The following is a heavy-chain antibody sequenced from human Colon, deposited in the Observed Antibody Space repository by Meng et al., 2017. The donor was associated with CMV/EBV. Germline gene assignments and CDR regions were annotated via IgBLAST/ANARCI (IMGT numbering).Heavy chain of an antibody. CDR2: IYDSGST. CDR1: GYSISSGYY. J-gene: IGHJ6*02. CDR3: ARELGQWLATYYFYYAMDV. Sequence: SETLSLTCTVSGYSISSGYYWGWIRQPPGKGLEWIGSIYDSGSTYYNPSLKGRVTILVDTSKNQFSLKLSSVTAADTAVYYCARELGQWLATYYFYYAMDVWGQGTTVTVSS. D-gene: IGHD6-19*01. V-gene: IGHV4-38-2*02.